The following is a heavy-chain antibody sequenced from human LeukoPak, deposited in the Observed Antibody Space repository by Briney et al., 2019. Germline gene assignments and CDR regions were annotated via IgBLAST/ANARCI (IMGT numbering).Heavy chain of an antibody. J-gene: IGHJ4*02. V-gene: IGHV1-2*02. Sequence: ASVKVSCKASGYTFTGYYMHWVRQAPGQGLEWMGWINPNSGGTNFAQKFQGRVTMTRDTSISTAYMELNRLRSDDTAVYYCAKADFGEIIGTLDYWGQGTLITVSS. CDR3: AKADFGEIIGTLDY. D-gene: IGHD3-3*01. CDR2: INPNSGGT. CDR1: GYTFTGYY.